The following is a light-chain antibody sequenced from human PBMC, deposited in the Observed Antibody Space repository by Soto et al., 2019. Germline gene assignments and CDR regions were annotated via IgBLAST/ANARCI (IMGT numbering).Light chain of an antibody. V-gene: IGLV2-11*01. CDR2: DVS. CDR3: CLYAVTFYV. J-gene: IGLJ1*01. CDR1: SSDVGTHDF. Sequence: QSVLTQPRSVSGSPGQSVTISCTGTSSDVGTHDFVSWYQQHPGKAPRLMIFDVSERPSGVPDRFSGSKSGNTASLTISGLQAEHEADYYCCLYAVTFYVFGTGTKVTVL.